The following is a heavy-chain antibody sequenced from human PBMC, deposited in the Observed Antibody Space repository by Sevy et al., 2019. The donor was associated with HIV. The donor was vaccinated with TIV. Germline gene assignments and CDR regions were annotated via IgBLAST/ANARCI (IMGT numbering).Heavy chain of an antibody. D-gene: IGHD3-22*01. CDR3: ARDYSSGYQGGGY. Sequence: ASVKVSCKASGYTFASYGITWVRQAPGQGLEWVGWISAYNGHTTYAQTVQGRVTLTTDTSTTTAYMGLRSLRSDDTALYCCARDYSSGYQGGGYWGQGTLVTVSS. V-gene: IGHV1-18*04. J-gene: IGHJ4*02. CDR1: GYTFASYG. CDR2: ISAYNGHT.